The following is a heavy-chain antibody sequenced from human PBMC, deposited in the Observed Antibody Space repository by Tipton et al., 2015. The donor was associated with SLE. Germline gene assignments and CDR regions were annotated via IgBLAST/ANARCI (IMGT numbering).Heavy chain of an antibody. CDR1: GGSFSGYY. CDR3: ARAAFRYYYAMDI. J-gene: IGHJ6*02. V-gene: IGHV4-59*01. CDR2: IYYSGST. Sequence: TLSLTCAVYGGSFSGYYWSWIRQPPGKGLEWIGYIYYSGSTNYNPSLKSRVTISKDTSKNQFSLELSSVTAADTAVYYCARAAFRYYYAMDIWGQGSTVTVS.